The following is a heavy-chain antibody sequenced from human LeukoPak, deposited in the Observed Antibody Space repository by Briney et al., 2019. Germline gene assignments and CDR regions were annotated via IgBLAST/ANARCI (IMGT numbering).Heavy chain of an antibody. CDR3: ARLAPHRVLWEHYNSYMDV. CDR1: GYTFTSYG. V-gene: IGHV1-18*01. Sequence: ASVKVSCKASGYTFTSYGISWVRQAPGQGLEWMGWISGYNGHTDYPQQFQGRVIMTTDTSTSTAYLELRSLTSDDTAVYYCARLAPHRVLWEHYNSYMDVWGKGTTVTVSS. J-gene: IGHJ6*03. D-gene: IGHD3-10*01. CDR2: ISGYNGHT.